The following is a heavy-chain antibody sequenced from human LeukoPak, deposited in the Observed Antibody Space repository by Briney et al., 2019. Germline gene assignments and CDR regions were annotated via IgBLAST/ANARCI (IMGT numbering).Heavy chain of an antibody. CDR1: GCSLSSHY. CDR3: ARFSSGCSTSSCYLTY. CDR2: IHDTGST. J-gene: IGHJ4*02. V-gene: IGHV4-59*11. Sequence: PSETLSLTCSVSGCSLSSHYWSWIRQPPGKGLELIGHIHDTGSTFYNPSLRGRVTISLDTSNNQFSLKLTSMTAADTAVYYCARFSSGCSTSSCYLTYWGQGTLVTVS. D-gene: IGHD2-2*01.